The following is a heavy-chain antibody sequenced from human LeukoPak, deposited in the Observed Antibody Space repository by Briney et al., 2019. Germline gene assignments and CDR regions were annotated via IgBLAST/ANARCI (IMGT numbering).Heavy chain of an antibody. CDR3: ARDKSPSKYGSSSYFDY. CDR1: GFTFSSYD. J-gene: IGHJ4*02. Sequence: PGGSLRLSCAASGFTFSSYDMNCVRQAPGEGLEWVSYISSSGSTIYYAYSVKGRFSISRDNAKNSLYLQMNTVRAQDTAVYYCARDKSPSKYGSSSYFDYWGQGTLVTVSS. CDR2: ISSSGSTI. V-gene: IGHV3-48*03. D-gene: IGHD3-22*01.